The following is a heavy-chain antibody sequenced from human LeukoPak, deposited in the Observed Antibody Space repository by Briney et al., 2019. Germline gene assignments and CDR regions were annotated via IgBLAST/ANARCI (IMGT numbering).Heavy chain of an antibody. CDR2: ISSSSSYI. Sequence: GGSLRLSCAASGFTFSSYSTNWVRQAPGKGLEWVSSISSSSSYIYYADSVKGRFTISRDNAKNSLYLHMNSLRAEDTAVYYCARDFSPVVVTPRGYFDYWGQGTLVTVSS. V-gene: IGHV3-21*01. CDR1: GFTFSSYS. D-gene: IGHD3-22*01. CDR3: ARDFSPVVVTPRGYFDY. J-gene: IGHJ4*02.